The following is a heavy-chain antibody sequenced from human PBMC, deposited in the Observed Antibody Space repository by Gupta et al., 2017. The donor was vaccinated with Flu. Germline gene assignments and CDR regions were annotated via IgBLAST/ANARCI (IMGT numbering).Heavy chain of an antibody. Sequence: QVQLLESGPGLVKSSETLSLTCTVSGGSISGYYWTWIRQSPGKGLEWLGRFYPSGSTTYNPSLLGRVSMAADTSKIHFSLKVTSVTAADTAVYYCARGGYNWNDFYIWGQGIGVTVSS. D-gene: IGHD1-20*01. CDR3: ARGGYNWNDFYI. V-gene: IGHV4-4*07. CDR1: GGSISGYY. J-gene: IGHJ4*02. CDR2: FYPSGST.